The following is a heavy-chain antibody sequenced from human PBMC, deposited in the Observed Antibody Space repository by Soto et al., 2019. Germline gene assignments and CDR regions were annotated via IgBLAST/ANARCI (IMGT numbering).Heavy chain of an antibody. CDR3: ARALGYAFDI. D-gene: IGHD7-27*01. J-gene: IGHJ3*02. Sequence: SLRLSCAASRFSFSSYTVKWVRQAPGKGLEYVSAISSNGGSTYYANSVKGRFTISRDNSKNTLYLQMGSLRAEDMAVYYCARALGYAFDIWGQGTMVTVSS. CDR2: ISSNGGST. CDR1: RFSFSSYT. V-gene: IGHV3-64*01.